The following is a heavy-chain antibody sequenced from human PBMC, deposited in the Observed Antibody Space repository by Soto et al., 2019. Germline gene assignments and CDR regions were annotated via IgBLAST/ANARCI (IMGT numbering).Heavy chain of an antibody. CDR3: AKGSASARPYYFDY. CDR1: GFRFSDFA. V-gene: IGHV3-23*01. D-gene: IGHD6-6*01. Sequence: GSLRLSCAASGFRFSDFAMSWVRQAPGKGLEWVSAITGGGGSTWYADSVKGRSTISRDNSKNTLYLQVNSLRAEDAAVYHCAKGSASARPYYFDYWGQGTLVTVSS. CDR2: ITGGGGST. J-gene: IGHJ4*02.